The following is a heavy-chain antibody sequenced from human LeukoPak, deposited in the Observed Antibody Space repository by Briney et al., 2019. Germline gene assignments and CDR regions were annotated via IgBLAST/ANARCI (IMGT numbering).Heavy chain of an antibody. D-gene: IGHD2-2*01. Sequence: ASVKVSCKASGYTFTGYYIHWVRQAPGQGLEWMGMINPGGGGTAYAQKFQGRVTMTRDTSTSTVYMELRSLRSEDTAVYYCAAVGARPALVVPAAHILMDVWGQGTTVTVSS. CDR1: GYTFTGYY. CDR2: INPGGGGT. J-gene: IGHJ6*02. V-gene: IGHV1-46*01. CDR3: AAVGARPALVVPAAHILMDV.